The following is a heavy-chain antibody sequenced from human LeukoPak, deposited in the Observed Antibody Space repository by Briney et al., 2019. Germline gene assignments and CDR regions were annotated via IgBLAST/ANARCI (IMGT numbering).Heavy chain of an antibody. J-gene: IGHJ4*02. CDR1: GFTFSSYS. CDR2: ISSSSSYI. CDR3: ARDSRRVTANDFDY. Sequence: PGGALRLSCAASGFTFSSYSMNWVRQAPGKGLEWVSSISSSSSYIYYADSVKGRFTISRDNAKNSLYLQMNSLRAEDTAVYYCARDSRRVTANDFDYWGQGTLVTVSS. D-gene: IGHD2-15*01. V-gene: IGHV3-21*01.